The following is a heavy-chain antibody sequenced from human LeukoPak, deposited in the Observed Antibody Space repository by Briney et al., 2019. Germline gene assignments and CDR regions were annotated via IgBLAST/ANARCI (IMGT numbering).Heavy chain of an antibody. CDR2: ISYDGSNK. CDR1: GFTFSSYA. V-gene: IGHV3-30-3*01. D-gene: IGHD6-6*01. J-gene: IGHJ4*02. Sequence: GGSLRLSCAASGFTFSSYAMHWVRQAPGKGLEWVAVISYDGSNKYYADSVKGRFTISRDNSKNTLYLQMNSLRAEDTAVYYCAKAMGDSSSRGSDYWGQGTLVTVSS. CDR3: AKAMGDSSSRGSDY.